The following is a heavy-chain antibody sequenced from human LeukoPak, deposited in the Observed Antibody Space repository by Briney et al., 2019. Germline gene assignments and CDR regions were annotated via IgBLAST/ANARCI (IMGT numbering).Heavy chain of an antibody. V-gene: IGHV3-43D*03. Sequence: GGSLRLSCAASGFPFDDYGMLWVRQGPGKGLEWVSFISWHGETTYYSDSVKGRFTISRDSGTNSLYLQMNRLRTEDTGFYYCAKDFGPRGVGATPQYWGQGTAVIVSS. CDR2: ISWHGETT. CDR3: AKDFGPRGVGATPQY. J-gene: IGHJ4*02. CDR1: GFPFDDYG. D-gene: IGHD1-26*01.